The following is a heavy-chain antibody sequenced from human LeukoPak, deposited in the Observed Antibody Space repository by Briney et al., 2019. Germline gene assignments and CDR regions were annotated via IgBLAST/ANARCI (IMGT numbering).Heavy chain of an antibody. D-gene: IGHD6-13*01. CDR3: ARVAPGRRYSSSWYPPNWFDP. CDR1: GGSISSYY. CDR2: IYYSGST. Sequence: KASETLSLTCTVSGGSISSYYWSWIRQPPGKGLEWIGYIYYSGSTNYNPSLKSRVTISVDTSKNQFSLKLSSVTAADTAVYYCARVAPGRRYSSSWYPPNWFDPWGQGTLVTVSS. J-gene: IGHJ5*02. V-gene: IGHV4-59*01.